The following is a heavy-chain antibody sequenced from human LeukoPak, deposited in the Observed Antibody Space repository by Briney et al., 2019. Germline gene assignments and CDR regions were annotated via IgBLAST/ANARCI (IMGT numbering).Heavy chain of an antibody. CDR1: GYTFTSYG. D-gene: IGHD3-10*01. CDR3: AREYGTMVRGVTDY. J-gene: IGHJ4*02. V-gene: IGHV1-18*01. Sequence: ASVKVSCKASGYTFTSYGISWVRQAPGQGLEWMGWISAYNGNTNYAQKLQGRVTMTTDTSTSTAYMELRSLRSDDTAVYYCAREYGTMVRGVTDYWGQGTLVTVSS. CDR2: ISAYNGNT.